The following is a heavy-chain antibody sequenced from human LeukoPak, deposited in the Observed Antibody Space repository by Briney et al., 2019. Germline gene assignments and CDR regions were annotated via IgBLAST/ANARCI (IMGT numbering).Heavy chain of an antibody. CDR3: ARGGRSFYDSSGYYSFDP. D-gene: IGHD3-22*01. J-gene: IGHJ5*02. Sequence: ASVTVSCQASGYIFTDFYIEWVRQAPGQGLEWMGWIKPKKGVTKFVQKFQGRVTLTSDTSIETVYMKLSSLKSDDTAVYYCARGGRSFYDSSGYYSFDPWGQGSLVTVSS. V-gene: IGHV1-2*02. CDR2: IKPKKGVT. CDR1: GYIFTDFY.